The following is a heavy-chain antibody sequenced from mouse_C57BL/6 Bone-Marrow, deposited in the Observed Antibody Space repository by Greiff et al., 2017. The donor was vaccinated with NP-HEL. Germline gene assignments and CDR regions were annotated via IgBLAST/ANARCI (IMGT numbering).Heavy chain of an antibody. CDR2: IYPGSGST. D-gene: IGHD1-1*01. CDR1: GYTFTSYW. J-gene: IGHJ2*01. V-gene: IGHV1-55*01. CDR3: ARSTVVAEYYFDY. Sequence: VQLQQPGAELVKPGASVKMSCKASGYTFTSYWITWVKQRPGQGLEWIGDIYPGSGSTNYNEKFKSKATLTVDTSSSTAYMQLSSLTSEDSAVYYCARSTVVAEYYFDYWGQGTTLTVSS.